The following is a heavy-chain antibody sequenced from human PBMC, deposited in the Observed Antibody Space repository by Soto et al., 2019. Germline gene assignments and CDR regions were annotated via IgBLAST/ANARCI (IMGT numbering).Heavy chain of an antibody. CDR2: IYYSGST. CDR1: GGSISSGGYY. D-gene: IGHD6-13*01. V-gene: IGHV4-31*03. Sequence: QVQLQESGPGLVKPSQTLSLTCTVSGGSISSGGYYWSWIRQHPGKGLEWIGYIYYSGSTYYNPSLQSRVTIXVXTSXTPFSRTLSSVTAADTAVYYFARSFGVAAAGPFDYWGQGTLVTVSS. J-gene: IGHJ4*02. CDR3: ARSFGVAAAGPFDY.